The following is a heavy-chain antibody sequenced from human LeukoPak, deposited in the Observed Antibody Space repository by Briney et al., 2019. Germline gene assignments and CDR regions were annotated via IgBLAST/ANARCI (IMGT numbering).Heavy chain of an antibody. CDR1: GVSISSSNSY. CDR3: ARTPRYYGSGSYLAY. J-gene: IGHJ4*02. V-gene: IGHV4-39*07. D-gene: IGHD3-10*01. CDR2: IYYSGST. Sequence: PSETLSLTCTVSGVSISSSNSYWGWIRQPPGKGLEWIGSIYYSGSTYYNPSLKSRVTISVDTSKNQFSLKLSSVTAADTAVYYCARTPRYYGSGSYLAYWGQGTLVTVSS.